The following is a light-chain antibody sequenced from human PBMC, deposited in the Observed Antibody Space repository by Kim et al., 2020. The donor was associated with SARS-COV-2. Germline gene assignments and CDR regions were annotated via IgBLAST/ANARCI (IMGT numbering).Light chain of an antibody. CDR2: DVS. J-gene: IGLJ2*01. CDR1: SSDIGAYNY. CDR3: SSYTSSSTLI. V-gene: IGLV2-14*03. Sequence: GQSITISCTGTSSDIGAYNYVSWYQQHRGKAPTLMIYDVSNRPSGISNRFSASKSGNTASLTISGLQAEDEADYYCSSYTSSSTLIFGGGTKVTVL.